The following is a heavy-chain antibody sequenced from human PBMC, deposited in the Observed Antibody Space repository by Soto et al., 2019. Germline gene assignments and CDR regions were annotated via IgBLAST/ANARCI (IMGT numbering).Heavy chain of an antibody. CDR2: IYSGGST. V-gene: IGHV3-53*01. J-gene: IGHJ4*02. D-gene: IGHD6-13*01. Sequence: XGSLRLSCAASGFTVSSNYMSWVRQAPGKGLDWVSVIYSGGSTYYADSVKGRFTISRDNSKNTLYLQMNSLRAEDTAVYYCAREPIAAAGTFDYWGQGTLVTVSS. CDR1: GFTVSSNY. CDR3: AREPIAAAGTFDY.